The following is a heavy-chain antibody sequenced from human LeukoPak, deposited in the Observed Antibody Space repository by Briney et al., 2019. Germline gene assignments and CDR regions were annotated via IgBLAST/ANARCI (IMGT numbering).Heavy chain of an antibody. D-gene: IGHD6-19*01. CDR1: GYTFTSYY. CDR3: ARDTPYSSGWYGLKAFDI. V-gene: IGHV1-18*04. J-gene: IGHJ3*02. Sequence: ASVKVSCKASGYTFTSYYMHWVRQAPGQGLEWMGWISAYNGNTNYAQKLQGRVTMTTDTPTSTAYMELRSLRSDDTAVYYCARDTPYSSGWYGLKAFDIWGQGTMVTVSS. CDR2: ISAYNGNT.